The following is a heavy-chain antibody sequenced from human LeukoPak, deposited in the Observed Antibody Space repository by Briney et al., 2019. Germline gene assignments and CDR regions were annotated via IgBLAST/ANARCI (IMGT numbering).Heavy chain of an antibody. CDR2: IYSGGST. CDR1: GFTFSSYW. CDR3: ARGIAVAGTNYFDY. D-gene: IGHD6-19*01. Sequence: PGGSLRLSCAASGFTFSSYWMSWVRQAPGKGLEWVSVIYSGGSTYYADSVKGRFTISRDNSKNTLYLQMNSLRAEDTAVYYCARGIAVAGTNYFDYWGQGTLVTVSS. J-gene: IGHJ4*02. V-gene: IGHV3-53*01.